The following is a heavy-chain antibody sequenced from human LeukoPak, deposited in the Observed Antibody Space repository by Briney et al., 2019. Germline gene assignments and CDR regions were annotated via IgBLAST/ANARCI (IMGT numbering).Heavy chain of an antibody. V-gene: IGHV3-30*18. J-gene: IGHJ4*02. CDR3: AKDGVTGHFWSGYSTYFDY. CDR1: GFTVSSNY. Sequence: GGSLRLSCAASGFTVSSNYMSWVRQAPGKGLEWVAVISYDGSNKYYADSVKGRFTISRDNSKNTLYLQMNSLRAEDTAVYYCAKDGVTGHFWSGYSTYFDYWGQGTLVTVSS. D-gene: IGHD3-3*02. CDR2: ISYDGSNK.